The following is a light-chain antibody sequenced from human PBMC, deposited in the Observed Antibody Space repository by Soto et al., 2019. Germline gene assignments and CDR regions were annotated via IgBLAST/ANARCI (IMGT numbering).Light chain of an antibody. J-gene: IGKJ4*01. CDR1: QSVLYNSNNKNY. V-gene: IGKV4-1*01. Sequence: DIVMTQSPDSLSVSLGERATINCKSSQSVLYNSNNKNYLAWYQQKPGQPPKLLFYWASTRESGVPDRFSGSGSVTDFTLTISSLQAEDVAIYYCQQYHSPPLTFGGGTKVEIK. CDR2: WAS. CDR3: QQYHSPPLT.